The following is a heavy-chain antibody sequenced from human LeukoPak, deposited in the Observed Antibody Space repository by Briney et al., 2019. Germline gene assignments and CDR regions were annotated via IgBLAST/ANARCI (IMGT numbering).Heavy chain of an antibody. CDR1: GFPFTSYA. Sequence: GGSLRLSCAASGFPFTSYAMTWVRQAPGKGLEWVSAISGSGGSTYYADSVKGRFTISRDNYKNTLYLQMNSLRAEDTAVYYCAKRGSGNYYFDYWGQGTLVTVSS. CDR2: ISGSGGST. CDR3: AKRGSGNYYFDY. D-gene: IGHD1-26*01. J-gene: IGHJ4*02. V-gene: IGHV3-23*01.